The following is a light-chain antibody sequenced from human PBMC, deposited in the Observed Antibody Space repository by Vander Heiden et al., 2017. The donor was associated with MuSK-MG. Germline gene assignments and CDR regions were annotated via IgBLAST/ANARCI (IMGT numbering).Light chain of an antibody. CDR3: NSRDSSGNHLVI. CDR2: IKT. Sequence: SSELTQDPAVSVALGQTVRITCQGDSLSNSMQAGTSRSQDRPLFLSSIIKTTGPQPSQTDSLAPPQETQLSLTITGAQAEDEADYYCNSRDSSGNHLVIFGGGTKLTVL. CDR1: SLSNS. V-gene: IGLV3-19*01. J-gene: IGLJ2*01.